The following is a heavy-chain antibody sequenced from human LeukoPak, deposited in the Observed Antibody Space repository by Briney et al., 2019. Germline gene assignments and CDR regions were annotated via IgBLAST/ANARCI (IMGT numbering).Heavy chain of an antibody. CDR3: ARDYYDSSGFFVYYYGMDV. V-gene: IGHV3-53*01. CDR2: IYSGGST. D-gene: IGHD3-22*01. J-gene: IGHJ6*02. Sequence: PGGSLRLSCAASGFTVSSNYMSWVRQAPGKGLEWVSVIYSGGSTYYADSVKGRFTISRDNSKNTLYLQMNSLRAEDTAVYYCARDYYDSSGFFVYYYGMDVWGQGTTVTVSS. CDR1: GFTVSSNY.